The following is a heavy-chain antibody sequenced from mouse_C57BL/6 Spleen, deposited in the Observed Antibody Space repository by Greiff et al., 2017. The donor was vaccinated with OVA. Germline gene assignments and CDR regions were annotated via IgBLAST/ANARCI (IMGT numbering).Heavy chain of an antibody. Sequence: QVHVKQSGAELVKPGASVKISCKASGYAFSSYWMNWVKQRPGKGLEWIGQIYPGDGDTNYNGKFKGKATLTADKSSSTAYMQLSSLTSEDAAVYFCARSDYYGSAWFAYWGQGTLVTVSA. CDR3: ARSDYYGSAWFAY. J-gene: IGHJ3*01. CDR1: GYAFSSYW. CDR2: IYPGDGDT. V-gene: IGHV1-80*01. D-gene: IGHD1-2*01.